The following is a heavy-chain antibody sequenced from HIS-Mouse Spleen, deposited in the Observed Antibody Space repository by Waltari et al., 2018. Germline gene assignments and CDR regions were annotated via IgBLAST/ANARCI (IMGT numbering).Heavy chain of an antibody. CDR3: AKDKHHAFDY. CDR2: LSYDGSHK. J-gene: IGHJ4*02. V-gene: IGHV3-30*18. Sequence: QVQLVESGGGVVQPGRSLRLSCAASGFTFSRYGMHWVSRAPGQGLDGGAVLSYDGSHKYYADYVKGRFTISRDNSKNTLYLQMNSLRAEDTAVYYCAKDKHHAFDYWGQGTLVTVSS. CDR1: GFTFSRYG.